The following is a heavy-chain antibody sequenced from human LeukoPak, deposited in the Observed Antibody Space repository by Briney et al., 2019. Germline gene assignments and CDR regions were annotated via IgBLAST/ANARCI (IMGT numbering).Heavy chain of an antibody. V-gene: IGHV1-2*02. CDR1: GYTFTGYS. CDR2: INPNSGAT. J-gene: IGHJ4*02. Sequence: ASVKVSCKASGYTFTGYSMHWVRQAPGQGLEWMGWINPNSGATNYAQKFQGRVTMPRDTSISTAYMELSRLRSDDTAVYYCARALWFGEPIDYWGQGTLATVSS. D-gene: IGHD3-10*01. CDR3: ARALWFGEPIDY.